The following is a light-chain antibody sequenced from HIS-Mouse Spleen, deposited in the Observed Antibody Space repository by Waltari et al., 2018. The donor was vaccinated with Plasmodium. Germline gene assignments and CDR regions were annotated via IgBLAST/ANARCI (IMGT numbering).Light chain of an antibody. CDR1: QSVLYSSNNKNY. Sequence: DIVMTQSPDSLAVSLGERATINCNSSQSVLYSSNNKNYLAWYQQKPGQPPKLLIYWASTRESGVPDRFSGSGSGTDFTLTISSLQPEDVATYYCQKYNSAPLTFGGGTKVEIK. CDR3: QKYNSAPLT. CDR2: WAS. J-gene: IGKJ4*01. V-gene: IGKV4-1*01.